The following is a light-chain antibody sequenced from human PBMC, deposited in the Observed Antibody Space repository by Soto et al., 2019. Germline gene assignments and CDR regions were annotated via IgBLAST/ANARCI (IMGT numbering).Light chain of an antibody. CDR2: GIS. CDR3: QQYSKWPIT. J-gene: IGKJ5*01. CDR1: QSISRN. V-gene: IGKV3-15*01. Sequence: EIVMTQSPPPLYVSSGERAPLSCRASQSISRNLAWYQQHPGQPPRLLIYGISTRATGIPARFSGSGSGTEFSLTISSLQSEDFAVYYCQQYSKWPITFGQGTRLEIK.